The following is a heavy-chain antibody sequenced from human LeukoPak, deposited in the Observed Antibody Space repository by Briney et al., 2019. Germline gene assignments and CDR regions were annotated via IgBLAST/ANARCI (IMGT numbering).Heavy chain of an antibody. D-gene: IGHD6-6*01. V-gene: IGHV3-23*01. J-gene: IGHJ4*02. CDR1: GFTFRNYA. Sequence: PGGSLRLSCAASGFTFRNYAMSWVRQAPGKGLEWVSAISDTGGSTYYADSVKGRFTNSRDNSKNTLYLQMNSLRAEDTAIYYCAKGSRSARPYYFDYWGQGTLVTVSS. CDR3: AKGSRSARPYYFDY. CDR2: ISDTGGST.